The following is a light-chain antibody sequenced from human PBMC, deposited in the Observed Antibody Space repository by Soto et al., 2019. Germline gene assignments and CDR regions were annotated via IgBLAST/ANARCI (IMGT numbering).Light chain of an antibody. CDR3: AVWDDSLNGVL. CDR2: SDN. Sequence: QSVLTQPPSASGTPGQRVTISCSGSSSNIGRYSVNWYMQLPGTAPKLLIHSDNRRPSGVPDGFSGSKSGTSASLAISGLQSDDEAEYYCAVWDDSLNGVLFGGGTKLTVL. J-gene: IGLJ2*01. CDR1: SSNIGRYS. V-gene: IGLV1-44*01.